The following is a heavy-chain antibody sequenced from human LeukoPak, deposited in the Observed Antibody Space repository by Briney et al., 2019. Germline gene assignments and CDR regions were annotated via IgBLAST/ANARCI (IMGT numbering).Heavy chain of an antibody. J-gene: IGHJ6*02. CDR3: ARRGYGDYQYYYYYYGMDV. Sequence: ASVKVSCKASGYTFTSYGISWVRQALGQGLEWMGWISAYNGNTNYAQKLQGRVTMTTDTSTSTAYMELRSLRSDDTAVYYCARRGYGDYQYYYYYYGMDVWGQGTTVTVSS. CDR1: GYTFTSYG. V-gene: IGHV1-18*01. D-gene: IGHD4-17*01. CDR2: ISAYNGNT.